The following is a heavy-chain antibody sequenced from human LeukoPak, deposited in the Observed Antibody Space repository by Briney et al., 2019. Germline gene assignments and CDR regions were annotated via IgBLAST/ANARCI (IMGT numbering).Heavy chain of an antibody. Sequence: GRSLRLSCAASGFTFSSYGMHWVRQAPGKGLEWVAFIRYDGSNKYYADSVKGRFTISRDNSKNTLYLQMNSLRAEDTAVYYCAKGGVWSPDAFDIWGQGTMVTVSS. CDR1: GFTFSSYG. CDR3: AKGGVWSPDAFDI. V-gene: IGHV3-30*02. J-gene: IGHJ3*02. CDR2: IRYDGSNK. D-gene: IGHD3-3*01.